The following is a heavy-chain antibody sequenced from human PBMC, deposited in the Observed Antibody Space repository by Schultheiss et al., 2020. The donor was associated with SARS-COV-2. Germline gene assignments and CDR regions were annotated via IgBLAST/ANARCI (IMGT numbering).Heavy chain of an antibody. CDR1: GGSISSGGYY. CDR3: ARHGDSSSYYYYYYMDV. J-gene: IGHJ6*03. Sequence: SETLSLTCTVSGGSISSGGYYWSWIRQPPGKGLEWIGYIYYSGSTNYNPSLKSRVTISVDTSKNQFSLKLSSVTAADTAVYYCARHGDSSSYYYYYYMDVWGKGTTVTVSS. V-gene: IGHV4-61*08. D-gene: IGHD6-6*01. CDR2: IYYSGST.